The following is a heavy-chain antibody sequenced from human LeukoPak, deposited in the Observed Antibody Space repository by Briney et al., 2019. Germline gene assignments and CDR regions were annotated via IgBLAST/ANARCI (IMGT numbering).Heavy chain of an antibody. V-gene: IGHV3-53*01. CDR2: IYSDGNT. J-gene: IGHJ6*03. Sequence: GGSLRLSCAASGFTVSSNSMTWVRQAPGKGLEWVSLIYSDGNTYYADSVKGRFTISRDNSRNTLYLQMNSLRVEDTAVYYCAGAPITSYYYMDVWGKGTTVTVSS. D-gene: IGHD3-10*01. CDR3: AGAPITSYYYMDV. CDR1: GFTVSSNS.